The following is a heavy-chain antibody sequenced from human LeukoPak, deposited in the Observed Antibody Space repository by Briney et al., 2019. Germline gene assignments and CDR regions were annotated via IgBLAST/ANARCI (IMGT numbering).Heavy chain of an antibody. CDR1: GFTFSSYG. CDR2: IWYDGSNK. Sequence: GGSLRLSCAASGFTFSSYGMHWVRQAPGKGLEWVAVIWYDGSNKYYADSVKGRFTISRDNSKNTLYLQMNSLRAEDTAVYYCARDRVDIVATTTNNGGPDGMDVWGQGTTVTVSS. V-gene: IGHV3-33*01. J-gene: IGHJ6*02. D-gene: IGHD5-12*01. CDR3: ARDRVDIVATTTNNGGPDGMDV.